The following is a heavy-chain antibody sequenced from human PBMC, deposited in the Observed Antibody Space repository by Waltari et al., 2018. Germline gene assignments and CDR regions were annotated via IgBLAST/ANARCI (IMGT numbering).Heavy chain of an antibody. V-gene: IGHV1-69-2*01. CDR1: AHTFTDYY. CDR2: IDPEDGET. Sequence: EVQLIQSGAEVKKTGATVKISCKASAHTFTDYYIHWVQQAPGKGLVWMGLIDPEDGETVYAENFQGRVTITAVRSTDTVYMELSSVRSEDTAVYYCSTRSFGVVNAFDIWGQGTMVIVSS. D-gene: IGHD3-3*01. CDR3: STRSFGVVNAFDI. J-gene: IGHJ3*02.